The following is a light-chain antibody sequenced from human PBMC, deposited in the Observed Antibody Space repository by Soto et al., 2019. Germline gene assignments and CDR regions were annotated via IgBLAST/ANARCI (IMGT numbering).Light chain of an antibody. J-gene: IGKJ3*01. V-gene: IGKV1-27*01. Sequence: DIQMTQSPSSLSASVGDRVTITCRASQGISNYLAWYQQKPGKVPKLLIYAASTLQSGVPSRFSGSGSGTDFTLTINRLEPEDFAVYYCHHYDNSPPFPFGPGTTVDI. CDR2: AAS. CDR1: QGISNY. CDR3: HHYDNSPPFP.